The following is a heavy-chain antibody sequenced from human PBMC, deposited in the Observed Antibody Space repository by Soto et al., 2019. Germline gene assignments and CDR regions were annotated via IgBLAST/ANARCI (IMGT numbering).Heavy chain of an antibody. D-gene: IGHD6-13*01. J-gene: IGHJ6*02. CDR1: GYTFTSYG. CDR3: ASLPAAAGPSIRRRYYYYGMDV. V-gene: IGHV1-18*01. CDR2: ISAYNGNT. Sequence: ASVKVSCKASGYTFTSYGISWVRQAPGQGLEWMGWISAYNGNTNYAQKLQGRVTMTTDTSTSTAYMELRSLRSDDTAVYYCASLPAAAGPSIRRRYYYYGMDVWGQGTTVTVSS.